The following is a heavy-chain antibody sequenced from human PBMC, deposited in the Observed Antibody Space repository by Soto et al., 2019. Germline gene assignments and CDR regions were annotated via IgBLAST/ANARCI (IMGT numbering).Heavy chain of an antibody. CDR1: GGSFSDYY. CDR3: ARGVVKRSRGVIWTKGWFDP. CDR2: INHSGST. V-gene: IGHV4-34*01. J-gene: IGHJ5*02. Sequence: PSETLSLTCAVYGGSFSDYYWSWIRQPPGKGLEWIGEINHSGSTNYNPSLKSRVTISVDTSKNQFSLKLSSVTAADTAVYYCARGVVKRSRGVIWTKGWFDPWGQGTRVTVAS. D-gene: IGHD3-10*01.